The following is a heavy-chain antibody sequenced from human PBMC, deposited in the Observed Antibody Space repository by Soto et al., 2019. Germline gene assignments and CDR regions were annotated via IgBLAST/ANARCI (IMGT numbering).Heavy chain of an antibody. CDR3: VKDESINWYSGHFRH. V-gene: IGHV3-9*01. D-gene: IGHD6-13*01. Sequence: EVQLVESGGGLVQPGRSLRLSCAASGFTFDDYAIHWVRQVPGKGLEWVSGINRNSGSIGYGDSVKGRFAISRDNAKNSLHLQMNSLSAEDTAFYYCVKDESINWYSGHFRHWGQGTLVTVSS. CDR1: GFTFDDYA. J-gene: IGHJ1*01. CDR2: INRNSGSI.